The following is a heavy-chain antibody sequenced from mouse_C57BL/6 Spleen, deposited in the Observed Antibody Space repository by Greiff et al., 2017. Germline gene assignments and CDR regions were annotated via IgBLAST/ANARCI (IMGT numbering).Heavy chain of an antibody. CDR3: ARSSYGNYFDY. CDR1: GYAFSSYW. CDR2: IYPGDGDT. D-gene: IGHD2-1*01. V-gene: IGHV1-80*01. Sequence: VQLQASGAELVKPGASVKISCKASGYAFSSYWMNWVKQRPGKGLEWIGQIYPGDGDTNYNGKFKGKATLTADKSSSTAYMQLSSLTSEDSAVYFCARSSYGNYFDYWGQGTTLTVSS. J-gene: IGHJ2*01.